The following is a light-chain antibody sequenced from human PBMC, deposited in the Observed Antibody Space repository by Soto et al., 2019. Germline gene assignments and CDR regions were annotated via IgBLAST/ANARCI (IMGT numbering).Light chain of an antibody. V-gene: IGKV3-20*01. Sequence: IVLTQSPVTLSLSPWERATLSCRASQSVSGYLAWYQQKPGQAPRLLIYGASSRATGIPDRFSGSGSGTDFTLTISRLEPEDFAVYYCQQYGSSPVTFGQGTRLEIK. CDR3: QQYGSSPVT. CDR1: QSVSGY. J-gene: IGKJ5*01. CDR2: GAS.